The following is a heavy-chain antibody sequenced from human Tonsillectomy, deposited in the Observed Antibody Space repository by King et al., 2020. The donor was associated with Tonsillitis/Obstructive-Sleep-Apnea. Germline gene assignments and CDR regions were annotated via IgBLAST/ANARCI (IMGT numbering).Heavy chain of an antibody. CDR1: GFTFSHAW. Sequence: VQLVESGGGLVQPGGALRLSCAASGFTFSHAWMSWVRQAPGTGREWGGGIKIRNDGGTRDYTAPVKDRFTISRDDSKNRRDLQMNSLKTEDTAVYYCTARGGRYWGQGTLVTVSS. CDR3: TARGGRY. D-gene: IGHD3-10*01. V-gene: IGHV3-15*01. J-gene: IGHJ4*02. CDR2: IKIRNDGGTR.